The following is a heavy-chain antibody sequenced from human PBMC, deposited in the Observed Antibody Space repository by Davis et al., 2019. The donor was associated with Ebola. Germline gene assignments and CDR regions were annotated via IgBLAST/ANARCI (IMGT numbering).Heavy chain of an antibody. D-gene: IGHD3-9*01. CDR1: GGSISSYY. CDR3: ARGHDILTGSSVGYYYYYGMDV. Sequence: SETLSLTCTVSGGSISSYYWSWIRQPPGKGLEWIGYIYYSGSTNYNPSLKSRVTISVDTSKNQFSLKLSSVTAADTAVYYCARGHDILTGSSVGYYYYYGMDVWGKGTTVTVSS. V-gene: IGHV4-59*01. J-gene: IGHJ6*04. CDR2: IYYSGST.